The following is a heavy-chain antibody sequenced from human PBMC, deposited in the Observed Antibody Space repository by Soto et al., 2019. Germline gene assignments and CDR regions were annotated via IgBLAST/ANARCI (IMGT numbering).Heavy chain of an antibody. Sequence: EVQLVESGGGLVQPGGSLRLSCAASGFTFSSYSMNWVRQAPGKGLEWVSYISSSSSTIYYADSVKGRFTISRDNAKNSLYRQMNSLRDEDTAVYYCAGALAYCSGGSGYYYGMDVWGQGTTVTVSS. CDR1: GFTFSSYS. CDR3: AGALAYCSGGSGYYYGMDV. V-gene: IGHV3-48*02. D-gene: IGHD2-15*01. J-gene: IGHJ6*02. CDR2: ISSSSSTI.